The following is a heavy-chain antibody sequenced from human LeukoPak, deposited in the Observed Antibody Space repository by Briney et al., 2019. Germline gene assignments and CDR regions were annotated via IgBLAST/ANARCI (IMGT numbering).Heavy chain of an antibody. Sequence: GGSLRLSCAASGFRFSDYAMDWVRQAPGKGLEWVSTIGASVSNTNYADSVKGRFTISRDNSKNTLSLQMSSLKVEDTGVYYCARRSGGTCDYWGQGTLVTVSS. D-gene: IGHD1-1*01. CDR1: GFRFSDYA. CDR2: IGASVSNT. J-gene: IGHJ4*02. V-gene: IGHV3-23*01. CDR3: ARRSGGTCDY.